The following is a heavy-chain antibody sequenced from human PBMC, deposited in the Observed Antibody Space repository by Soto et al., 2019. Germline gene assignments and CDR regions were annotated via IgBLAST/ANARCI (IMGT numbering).Heavy chain of an antibody. CDR1: GYTFTSHG. CDR3: ARFYSSGWPRGYFDY. D-gene: IGHD6-19*01. V-gene: IGHV1-18*01. J-gene: IGHJ4*02. Sequence: QVQLVQSGGEVKKPGASVKVSCKAAGYTFTSHGISWVRQAPGQGLEWMGWISTFHGSINYAQKFQGRFTMTTDTSTSTAYMELRSLRSDDTAVYYCARFYSSGWPRGYFDYWGQGTPVTVSA. CDR2: ISTFHGSI.